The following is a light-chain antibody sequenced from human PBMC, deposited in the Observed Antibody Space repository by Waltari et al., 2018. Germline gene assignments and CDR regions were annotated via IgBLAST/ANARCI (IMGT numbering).Light chain of an antibody. V-gene: IGKV3-20*01. CDR1: QSVSSSY. CDR3: QQYGSSPFT. Sequence: EIVLTQSTGTLSLSPGERATLSCRASQSVSSSYLAWYQQKPGQAPRLLIYGASIRATGIPDRFSGSWAGADFTLTISRLEPEDFAVYYCQQYGSSPFTFGPGTKVDI. CDR2: GAS. J-gene: IGKJ3*01.